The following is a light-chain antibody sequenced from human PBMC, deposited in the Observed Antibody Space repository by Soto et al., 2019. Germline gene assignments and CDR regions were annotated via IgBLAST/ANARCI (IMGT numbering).Light chain of an antibody. CDR3: AAWDDSLNGPV. V-gene: IGLV1-44*01. CDR2: FNN. CDR1: SSDIGSNT. Sequence: QPVLTQPPSASGTPGQGVTISCSGSSSDIGSNTVNWYQQLPGTAPKLLIYFNNQRPSGVPDRFSGSESGTSASLAISGLQSEDEAQYYCAAWDDSLNGPVFGGGTKLTVL. J-gene: IGLJ3*02.